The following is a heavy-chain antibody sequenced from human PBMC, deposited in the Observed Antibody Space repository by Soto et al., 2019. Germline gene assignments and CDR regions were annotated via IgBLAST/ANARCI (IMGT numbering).Heavy chain of an antibody. J-gene: IGHJ5*02. CDR3: ARLPHEEDYSWFAP. CDR2: ISGYNGNT. Sequence: QVQLVQSGAEVKKPGASVQVSCKASGYNFLSSGISWVRQAPGQVLEWMGWISGYNGNTNYAKKFQGRVTVTTDTSTSTAYMELRSLRSDDTALYYCARLPHEEDYSWFAPWRQGTLVTVSS. CDR1: GYNFLSSG. V-gene: IGHV1-18*04.